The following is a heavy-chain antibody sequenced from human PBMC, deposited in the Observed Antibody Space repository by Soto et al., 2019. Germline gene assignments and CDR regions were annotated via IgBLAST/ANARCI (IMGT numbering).Heavy chain of an antibody. CDR1: GFTFTHYR. V-gene: IGHV3-48*04. CDR3: ARENSVQAWLHHFDH. D-gene: IGHD5-18*01. Sequence: PGGSLRLPCAASGFTFTHYRIHWVRQAPGRGLEWVSYISDDGASIYYADSLKGRFTISRDNAKNSLSLQMNNLRAEDTAVYYCARENSVQAWLHHFDHWGLGTLVTVSS. J-gene: IGHJ4*02. CDR2: ISDDGASI.